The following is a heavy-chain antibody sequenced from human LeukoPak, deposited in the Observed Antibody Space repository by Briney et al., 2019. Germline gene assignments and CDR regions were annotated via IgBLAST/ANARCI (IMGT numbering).Heavy chain of an antibody. CDR1: GFTFSNTW. CDR2: IKRKADGGTT. J-gene: IGHJ4*02. D-gene: IGHD4-17*01. V-gene: IGHV3-15*01. CDR3: TSHSVTTQH. Sequence: KAGGSLRLSCAASGFTFSNTWMSWVRQAPGKGLEWVGRIKRKADGGTTDYAAPVKGRFTISRDDSKNTLYLEMSSLKTEDTAIYYCTSHSVTTQHWGQGTLVTVSS.